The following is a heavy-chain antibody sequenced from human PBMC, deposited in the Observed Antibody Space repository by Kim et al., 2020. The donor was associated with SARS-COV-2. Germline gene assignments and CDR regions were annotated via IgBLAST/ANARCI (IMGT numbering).Heavy chain of an antibody. J-gene: IGHJ5*02. Sequence: SETLSLTCAVSGGSFSGYYWSWIRQPPGKWLEWIGEITHRGSTNYNPSLKSRVTISVHTSKNQFSLKLSSVTAADTAVYYCARGSPRAVVVATRGVWFDP. CDR1: GGSFSGYY. V-gene: IGHV4-34*01. CDR3: ARGSPRAVVVATRGVWFDP. D-gene: IGHD2-15*01. CDR2: ITHRGST.